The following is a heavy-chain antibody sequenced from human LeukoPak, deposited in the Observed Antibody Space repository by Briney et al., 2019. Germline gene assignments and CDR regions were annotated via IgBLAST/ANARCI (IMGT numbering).Heavy chain of an antibody. J-gene: IGHJ4*02. CDR3: AKDRWIRRISLAGQDY. CDR2: ISYDGSDT. D-gene: IGHD6-19*01. V-gene: IGHV3-30*18. Sequence: PGGSLRLSCAPSGFTFSSYGMHWVRQAPGKGLEWVAVISYDGSDTYYADSVKGRFTISRENTKNTLYLQINSLRAEDTAVYYCAKDRWIRRISLAGQDYWGQGTLVTVSS. CDR1: GFTFSSYG.